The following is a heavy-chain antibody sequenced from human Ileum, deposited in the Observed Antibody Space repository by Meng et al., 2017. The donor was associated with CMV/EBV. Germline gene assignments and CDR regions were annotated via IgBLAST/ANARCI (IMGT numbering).Heavy chain of an antibody. CDR3: VKEDWYFDF. CDR1: GYTFTAKH. J-gene: IGHJ4*02. Sequence: QGKMVQSGTEGKKPGASVKVSCKTSGYTFTAKHLHWVRQAPGQGLEWMGWIYPQNGGTYFAQKFQGRVTMTSDTSITTAYMELSSLTSDDTAIYYCVKEDWYFDFWGQGTLVTVSS. CDR2: IYPQNGGT. V-gene: IGHV1-2*02. D-gene: IGHD3-9*01.